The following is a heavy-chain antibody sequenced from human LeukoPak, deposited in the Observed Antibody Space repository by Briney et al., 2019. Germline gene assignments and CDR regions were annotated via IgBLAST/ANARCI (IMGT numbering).Heavy chain of an antibody. V-gene: IGHV1-69*13. Sequence: SVKVSCKASGGTFISYAISWVRQTPGQGLEWMGGIIPIFGTANYAQKFQGRVTITADESTSTAYMELSSLRSEDTAVYYCASSRGGYCSSTSCYTGWVFDYWGQGTLVTVSS. CDR2: IIPIFGTA. D-gene: IGHD2-2*02. J-gene: IGHJ4*02. CDR3: ASSRGGYCSSTSCYTGWVFDY. CDR1: GGTFISYA.